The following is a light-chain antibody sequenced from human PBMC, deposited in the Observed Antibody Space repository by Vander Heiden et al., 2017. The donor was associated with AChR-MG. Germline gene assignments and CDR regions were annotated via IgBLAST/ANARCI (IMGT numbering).Light chain of an antibody. J-gene: IGLJ3*02. CDR3: SSHTSRNTWV. CDR1: SSDVGSYNR. V-gene: IGLV2-18*02. CDR2: EVS. Sequence: QSALTQPPSVSGSPGQSVTIPCTGTSSDVGSYNRVSWYQQPPGTAPKLLIYEVSNRPSGVPDRFSGSKSGNTASLTISGLQAEDEADYYCSSHTSRNTWVFGGGTKLTVL.